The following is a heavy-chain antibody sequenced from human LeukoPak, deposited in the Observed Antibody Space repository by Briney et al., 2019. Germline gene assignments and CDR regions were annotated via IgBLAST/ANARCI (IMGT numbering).Heavy chain of an antibody. V-gene: IGHV4-34*01. Sequence: SETLSPPALSMVGPSVVTTGAGSASPQGRGWSGLGEINHSGSTNYNPSLKSRVTISVDTSKNQFSLKLSSVTAADTAVYYCARDRRGYGDYVSYWGQGTLVTVSS. CDR1: VGPSVVTT. CDR3: ARDRRGYGDYVSY. CDR2: INHSGST. J-gene: IGHJ4*02. D-gene: IGHD4-17*01.